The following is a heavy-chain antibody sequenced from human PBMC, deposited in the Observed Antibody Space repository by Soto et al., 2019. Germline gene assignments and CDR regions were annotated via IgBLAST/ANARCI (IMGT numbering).Heavy chain of an antibody. CDR3: ARGGIQLSYAFDY. Sequence: QVQLQESGPGLVKPSETLSLTCSVSGTSVSNYYWSWIRQPAGKGLEHIGRIYTSGSTSYNPSLKSRVTMSMDTSQTQIYLNLTSVTAADTAVYYCARGGIQLSYAFDYCGQGILVTVSS. V-gene: IGHV4-4*07. J-gene: IGHJ4*02. CDR1: GTSVSNYY. CDR2: IYTSGST. D-gene: IGHD5-18*01.